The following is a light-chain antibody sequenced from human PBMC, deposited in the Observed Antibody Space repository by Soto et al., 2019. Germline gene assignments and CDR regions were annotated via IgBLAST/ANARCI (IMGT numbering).Light chain of an antibody. CDR2: EVS. J-gene: IGLJ1*01. CDR1: SSDVGGYNY. V-gene: IGLV2-14*01. CDR3: SSFTTSRFYV. Sequence: QSVLTQPASVSGSPGQSITISCTGTSSDVGGYNYVSWYQQQSGKAPKLMIHEVSNRPSGVSNRFSGSKSGNTASLTISGLQAEDEADYYCSSFTTSRFYVFGPGTKVTVL.